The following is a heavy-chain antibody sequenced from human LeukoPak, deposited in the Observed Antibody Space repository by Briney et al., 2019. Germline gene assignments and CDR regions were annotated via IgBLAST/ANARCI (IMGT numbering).Heavy chain of an antibody. CDR2: ISSSSSYI. CDR1: GFTFSSYS. V-gene: IGHV3-21*01. D-gene: IGHD4-17*01. J-gene: IGHJ4*02. Sequence: PGGSLRLSCAASGFTFSSYSMNWVRQAPGKGLEWVSSISSSSSYIYYADSVKGRFTISRDNSKNTLYLQMNSLRAEDTAVYYCAKLTYGDYVSVDYWGQGTLVTVSS. CDR3: AKLTYGDYVSVDY.